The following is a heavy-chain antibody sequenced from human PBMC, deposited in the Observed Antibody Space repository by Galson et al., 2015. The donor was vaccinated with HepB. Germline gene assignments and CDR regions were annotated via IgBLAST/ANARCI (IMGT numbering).Heavy chain of an antibody. CDR2: ISGGGDTI. CDR1: GFTFRSYE. CDR3: ARVRQQPYYYGLDV. Sequence: SLRLSCAASGFTFRSYEVNWVRQAPGKGLEWVSYISGGGDTIYYAHSVKGRFTISRDNAKNSLYLQMNSLRAEDTAIYYCARVRQQPYYYGLDVWGQGTAVTVSS. J-gene: IGHJ6*02. V-gene: IGHV3-48*03. D-gene: IGHD6-13*01.